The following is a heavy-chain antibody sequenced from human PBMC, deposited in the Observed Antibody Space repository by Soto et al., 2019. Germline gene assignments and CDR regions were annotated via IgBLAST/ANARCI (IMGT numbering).Heavy chain of an antibody. V-gene: IGHV1-3*01. Sequence: ASVKVSCKTSGYSFTKYGLHWVRQAPGQRLEWMVWINPGNGDIKYSQKFQGRVTITRDTSATTVYMELSSLRSEDSAVFYCSRTDCSSTSCYNYYYYFMDVWCQGTKFTVS. D-gene: IGHD2-2*01. CDR1: GYSFTKYG. CDR3: SRTDCSSTSCYNYYYYFMDV. CDR2: INPGNGDI. J-gene: IGHJ6*02.